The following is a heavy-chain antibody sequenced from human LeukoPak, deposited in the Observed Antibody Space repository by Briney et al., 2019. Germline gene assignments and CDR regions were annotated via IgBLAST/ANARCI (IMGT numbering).Heavy chain of an antibody. V-gene: IGHV1-18*04. J-gene: IGHJ4*02. CDR2: ISAYNGNT. CDR3: ASGARAKDY. D-gene: IGHD3-16*01. CDR1: GYTFTGYY. Sequence: ASVKVSCKASGYTFTGYYMHWVRQAPGQGLEWMGWISAYNGNTNYAQKLQGRVTMTTDTSTSTAYMELRSLRSDDTAVYYCASGARAKDYWGQGTLVTVSS.